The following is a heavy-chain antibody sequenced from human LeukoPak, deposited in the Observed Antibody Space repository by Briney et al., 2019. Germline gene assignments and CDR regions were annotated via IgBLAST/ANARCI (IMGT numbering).Heavy chain of an antibody. CDR2: ISYDGSNK. Sequence: GGSLRLSCAASGFIFSSYAMHWVRQAPGKGLEWVALISYDGSNKYYIDSVKGRFTISRDNSQNTLYLQMNSLRAEDTAVYYCAKAWSGTVGFDIWGQGTVVTVSS. V-gene: IGHV3-30*04. CDR3: AKAWSGTVGFDI. D-gene: IGHD3/OR15-3a*01. J-gene: IGHJ3*02. CDR1: GFIFSSYA.